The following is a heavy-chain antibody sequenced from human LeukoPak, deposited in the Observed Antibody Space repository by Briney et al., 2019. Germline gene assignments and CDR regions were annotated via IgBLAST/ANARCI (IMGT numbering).Heavy chain of an antibody. CDR2: IIPIFGTA. D-gene: IGHD2-15*01. J-gene: IGHJ4*02. Sequence: GASVKVSCKASGGTFISYAISWVRQAPGQGLEWMGGIIPIFGTANYAQKFQGRVTITSDKSTSTAYMELSSLRSEDTAVYYCAREATVVGGYFDYWGQGTLVTVSS. V-gene: IGHV1-69*06. CDR1: GGTFISYA. CDR3: AREATVVGGYFDY.